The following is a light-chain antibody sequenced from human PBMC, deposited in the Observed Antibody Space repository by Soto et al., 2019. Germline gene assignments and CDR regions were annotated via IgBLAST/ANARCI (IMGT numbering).Light chain of an antibody. V-gene: IGKV1-33*01. Sequence: DIQMTQSPSSLSASVGDRVTITCQASQDISNYLNWYQQKPGKAPKLLIYDASNLETGVPSRFTGSGSGTDFTFTISSLQPEDIATHYCQQYDTPLTFGGGTKVDIK. CDR3: QQYDTPLT. CDR2: DAS. CDR1: QDISNY. J-gene: IGKJ4*01.